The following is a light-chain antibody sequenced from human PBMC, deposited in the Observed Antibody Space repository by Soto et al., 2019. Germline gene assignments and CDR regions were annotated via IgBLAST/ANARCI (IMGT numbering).Light chain of an antibody. CDR3: QQYNNWPPGT. Sequence: EIVMTQSPDTLSVSPGERATLSCRASQSVSSNLAWYQQKPGQAPRLLIYGASTRATGIRARFSGSGSGTEFTLTISSLQAEDFAVYYCQQYNNWPPGTFGQGTKVEIK. J-gene: IGKJ1*01. CDR1: QSVSSN. CDR2: GAS. V-gene: IGKV3D-15*01.